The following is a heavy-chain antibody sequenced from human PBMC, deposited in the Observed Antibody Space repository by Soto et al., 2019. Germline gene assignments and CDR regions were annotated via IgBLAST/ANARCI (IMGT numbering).Heavy chain of an antibody. CDR2: IYSGGST. V-gene: IGHV3-66*01. D-gene: IGHD3-22*01. CDR1: GFTVSSNY. CDR3: ARDKQFGYSKDAFDI. Sequence: GGSLRLSCAASGFTVSSNYMSWVRQAPGKGLEWVSVIYSGGSTYYADSVKGRFTISRDNSKNTLYLQMNSLRAEDTAVYYCARDKQFGYSKDAFDIWGQGTMVTVSS. J-gene: IGHJ3*02.